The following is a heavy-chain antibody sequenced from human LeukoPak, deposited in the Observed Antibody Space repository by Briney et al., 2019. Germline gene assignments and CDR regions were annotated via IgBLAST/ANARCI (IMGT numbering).Heavy chain of an antibody. D-gene: IGHD3-3*01. CDR2: ISAYNGNT. J-gene: IGHJ4*02. CDR1: GYTFTSYG. V-gene: IGHV1-18*01. CDR3: ARALRDFWSGYYFDY. Sequence: GASVKVSCKASGYTFTSYGISWVRQAPGQGLEWMGWISAYNGNTNYAQKLQGRVTITTDTSTSTAYMELRSLRSDDTAVYYCARALRDFWSGYYFDYWGQGTLVTVSS.